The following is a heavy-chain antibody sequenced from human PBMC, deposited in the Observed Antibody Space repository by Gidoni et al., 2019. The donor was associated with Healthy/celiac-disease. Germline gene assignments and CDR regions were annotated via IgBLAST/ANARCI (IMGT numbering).Heavy chain of an antibody. CDR2: IYYRGST. CDR3: ARHVGVESIVVVVAATENWFDP. D-gene: IGHD2-15*01. CDR1: GGSISSSSYY. Sequence: QLQLQESGPGLVKPSETLSLTCTVSGGSISSSSYYWGWIRQPPGKGLEWIGSIYYRGSTYYNPSLKSRVTISVDTSKNQFSLKLSSVTAADTAVYYCARHVGVESIVVVVAATENWFDPWGQGTLVTVSS. V-gene: IGHV4-39*01. J-gene: IGHJ5*02.